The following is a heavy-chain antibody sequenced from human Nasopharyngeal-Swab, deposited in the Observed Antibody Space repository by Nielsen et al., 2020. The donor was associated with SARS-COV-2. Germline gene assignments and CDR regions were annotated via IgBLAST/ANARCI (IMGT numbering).Heavy chain of an antibody. Sequence: WLRQPTGKGLEWIGSIYYSGSTYYTPSLKSRVTISVDTSKNQFSLTLSSVTAAGTAVYYCARPGYDSSGYTSYFDYWGQGTLVTVSS. J-gene: IGHJ4*02. D-gene: IGHD3-22*01. CDR3: ARPGYDSSGYTSYFDY. CDR2: IYYSGST. V-gene: IGHV4-39*01.